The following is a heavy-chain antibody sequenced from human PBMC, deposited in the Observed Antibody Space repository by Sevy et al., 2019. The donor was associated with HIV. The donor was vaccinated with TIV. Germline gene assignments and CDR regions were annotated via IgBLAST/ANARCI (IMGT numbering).Heavy chain of an antibody. CDR2: ISYDGSSK. J-gene: IGHJ4*02. V-gene: IGHV3-30-3*01. Sequence: GGSLRLSCAASGFTFSTYAMHWVRQAPGKGLEWVAVISYDGSSKFYTDSMKGRFTISRDNSKNTLYLQMNSLRAEDTAVYYCASDGGYSSNWDLGNYWGQGTLVTVSS. CDR3: ASDGGYSSNWDLGNY. CDR1: GFTFSTYA. D-gene: IGHD6-13*01.